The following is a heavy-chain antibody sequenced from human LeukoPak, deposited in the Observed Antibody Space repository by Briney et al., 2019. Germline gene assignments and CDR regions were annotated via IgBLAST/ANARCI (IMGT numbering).Heavy chain of an antibody. J-gene: IGHJ4*02. CDR2: IYHSGST. V-gene: IGHV4-30-2*01. CDR3: ARDIISGSYTDY. D-gene: IGHD1-26*01. CDR1: GGSISSGGYS. Sequence: SQTLSLTCAVSGGSISSGGYSWSWIRQPPGKGLEWIGYIYHSGSTYYNPSLKSRVTISVDTSKNQFSLKLSSVTAADTAVYYCARDIISGSYTDYWGQGTLVTVSS.